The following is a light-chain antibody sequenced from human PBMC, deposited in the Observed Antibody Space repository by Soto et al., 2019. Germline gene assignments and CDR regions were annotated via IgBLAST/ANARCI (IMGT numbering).Light chain of an antibody. CDR1: QTVSSSY. CDR2: GAS. Sequence: EIVLTQSPGTLSLSPGERATLSCRASQTVSSSYLTWYQQKPGQAPRLLIYGASSWATGIPDRFSGSGSGTDFTLTISRLEPEGFAVYYCQQYGSSSYTFGQGTKLEIK. J-gene: IGKJ2*01. V-gene: IGKV3-20*01. CDR3: QQYGSSSYT.